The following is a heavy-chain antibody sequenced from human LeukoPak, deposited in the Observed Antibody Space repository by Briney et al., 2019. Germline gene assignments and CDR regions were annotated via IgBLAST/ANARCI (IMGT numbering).Heavy chain of an antibody. Sequence: GGSLRLSCAASGFTFSSYEMNWVRQAPGKGLEWVSYISSSGSTIYYADSVKGRFTISRDNAKNSLYLQMNSLRGEDSAVYHCAKDVKSDPYNYYMDVWGNGTTVTISS. CDR3: AKDVKSDPYNYYMDV. J-gene: IGHJ6*03. CDR2: ISSSGSTI. V-gene: IGHV3-48*03. CDR1: GFTFSSYE.